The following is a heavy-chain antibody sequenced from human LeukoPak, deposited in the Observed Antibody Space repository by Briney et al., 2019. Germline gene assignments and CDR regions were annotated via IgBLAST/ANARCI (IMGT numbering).Heavy chain of an antibody. D-gene: IGHD6-13*01. J-gene: IGHJ5*02. CDR1: GFTSSSYA. CDR2: ISGSGDIT. V-gene: IGHV3-23*01. CDR3: AKGWQQLNWFDP. Sequence: PGGSLRLSCAASGFTSSSYAMSWVRQAPGKGLEWVSAISGSGDITYYADSVKGRLTISRDNSKNTLYLQMNSLRAEDTAVYYCAKGWQQLNWFDPWGQGTLVTVSS.